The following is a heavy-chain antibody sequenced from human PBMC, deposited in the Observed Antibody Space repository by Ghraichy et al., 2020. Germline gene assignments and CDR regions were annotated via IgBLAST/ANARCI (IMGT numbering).Heavy chain of an antibody. CDR3: ARAAGSSSNDF. V-gene: IGHV3-23*01. D-gene: IGHD6-6*01. CDR1: GFTFSTYA. Sequence: GGSLRLSCAASGFTFSTYALSWVRQAPGKGLEWVSAISGSGGNTYYADSVKGQFTISRDNSKNTLFLQMTSLRAEDTAVYYCARAAGSSSNDFWGPGALVTVSS. CDR2: ISGSGGNT. J-gene: IGHJ5*01.